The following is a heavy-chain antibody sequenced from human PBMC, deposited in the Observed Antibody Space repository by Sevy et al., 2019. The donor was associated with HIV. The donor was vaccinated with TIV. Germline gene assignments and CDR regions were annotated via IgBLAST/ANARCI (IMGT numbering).Heavy chain of an antibody. CDR3: AKDRSGSWSVDY. Sequence: GGSLRLSCAGSGFTFYNYGIHWVRQAPGKGLEWVTMISYDGKNENYADSVKGRFTISRGNSKNTVYLQMNSLRPDDTAIYYCAKDRSGSWSVDYWGQGTLVTVSS. CDR1: GFTFYNYG. J-gene: IGHJ4*02. D-gene: IGHD6-13*01. V-gene: IGHV3-30*18. CDR2: ISYDGKNE.